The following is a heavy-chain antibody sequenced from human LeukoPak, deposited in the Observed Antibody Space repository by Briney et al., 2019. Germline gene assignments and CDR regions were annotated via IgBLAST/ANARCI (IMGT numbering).Heavy chain of an antibody. J-gene: IGHJ4*02. CDR3: ARSGYCSSTSCYEGVLDY. V-gene: IGHV5-51*01. Sequence: GESLKISCKHSGYRFPTYWIAWVRQMPGKGLEWMGIIYPGDSDTRYSPSFQGQVTISADKSISTAYLQWSSLKASDTAMYYCARSGYCSSTSCYEGVLDYWGQGTLVTVSS. CDR1: GYRFPTYW. D-gene: IGHD2-2*01. CDR2: IYPGDSDT.